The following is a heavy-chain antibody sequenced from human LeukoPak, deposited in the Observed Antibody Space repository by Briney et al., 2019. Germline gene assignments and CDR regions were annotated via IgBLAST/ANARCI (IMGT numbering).Heavy chain of an antibody. CDR2: IKQDGSEE. D-gene: IGHD6-13*01. J-gene: IGHJ4*02. CDR3: ARPGYSSAWYSYFDY. CDR1: GFTFSSYR. Sequence: GGSLRLSCAASGFTFSSYRMSWVRQAPGKGLEWVANIKQDGSEEYYVDSVKGRFTISRDNAKNSLYLHMNSLRAEDTAVYYCARPGYSSAWYSYFDYWGQGILVTVSS. V-gene: IGHV3-7*01.